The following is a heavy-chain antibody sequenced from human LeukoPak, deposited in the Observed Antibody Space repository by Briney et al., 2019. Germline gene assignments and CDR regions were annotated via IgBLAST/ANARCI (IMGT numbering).Heavy chain of an antibody. CDR3: ARDKMATTPLTLPY. J-gene: IGHJ4*02. CDR2: IIPNSGDT. V-gene: IGHV1-2*02. D-gene: IGHD5-24*01. Sequence: ASVKVSCKASGYTFTGYYMHWVRPAPGQGLEWMGWIIPNSGDTDYAQKFQGRVTTTRDTSISTAYMELSRLRSDDTAVYYCARDKMATTPLTLPYWGQGDLITVSS. CDR1: GYTFTGYY.